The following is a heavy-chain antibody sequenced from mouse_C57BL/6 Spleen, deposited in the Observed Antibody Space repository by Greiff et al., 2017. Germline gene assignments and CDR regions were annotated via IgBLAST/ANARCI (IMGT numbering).Heavy chain of an antibody. CDR1: GYAFSSSW. J-gene: IGHJ2*01. CDR3: ATYGNYFDY. D-gene: IGHD1-1*01. V-gene: IGHV1-82*01. CDR2: IYPGDGDT. Sequence: QVQLKESGPELVKPGASVKISCKASGYAFSSSWMNWVKQRPGKGLEWIGRIYPGDGDTNYNGKFKGKATLTADKSSSTAYMQLSSLTSEDSAVYFCATYGNYFDYWGQGTTLTVSS.